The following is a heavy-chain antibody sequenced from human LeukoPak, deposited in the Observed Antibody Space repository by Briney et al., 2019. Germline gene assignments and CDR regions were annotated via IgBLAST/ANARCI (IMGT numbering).Heavy chain of an antibody. D-gene: IGHD1-26*01. V-gene: IGHV4-59*08. CDR3: ARSGSYDSGAFDI. J-gene: IGHJ3*02. Sequence: SETLSLTCTVSGGSVSNYYWSWIRQPPGKGLEYIGHVYYSGSTDYNPSLKSRLAISVDNSMNQFSLKLSSVSAADTAVYYCARSGSYDSGAFDIWGQGTMVTVSS. CDR1: GGSVSNYY. CDR2: VYYSGST.